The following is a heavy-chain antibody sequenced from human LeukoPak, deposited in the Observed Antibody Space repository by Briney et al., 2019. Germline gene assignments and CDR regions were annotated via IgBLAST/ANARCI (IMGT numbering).Heavy chain of an antibody. CDR1: GGSIRSSSYY. J-gene: IGHJ3*02. V-gene: IGHV4-39*07. Sequence: PSETLSLTCTVSGGSIRSSSYYWGWIRQPPGKGLEWIGSTQYSGNTYYNPSLKSRVIISVDTSKNQFSLKLSSVTATDTAMYYCARDPLHYDILTGPHDAFDIWGQGIMVTVSS. D-gene: IGHD3-9*01. CDR3: ARDPLHYDILTGPHDAFDI. CDR2: TQYSGNT.